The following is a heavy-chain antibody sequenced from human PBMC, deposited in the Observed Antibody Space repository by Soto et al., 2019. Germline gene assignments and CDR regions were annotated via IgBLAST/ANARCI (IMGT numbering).Heavy chain of an antibody. Sequence: SETMSVTCAVDGGSFSGYDWGWIRQPPGKGLEWIGEINHSGSTNYNPSLKSRVTISVDTSKNQFSLKLSSVTAADTAVYYCARSRSYGSESYPVAYWVQGTLVTVSS. V-gene: IGHV4-34*01. D-gene: IGHD3-10*01. CDR2: INHSGST. J-gene: IGHJ4*02. CDR3: ARSRSYGSESYPVAY. CDR1: GGSFSGYD.